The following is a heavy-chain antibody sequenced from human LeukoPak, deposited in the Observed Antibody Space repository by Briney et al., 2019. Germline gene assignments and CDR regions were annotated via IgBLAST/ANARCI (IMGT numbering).Heavy chain of an antibody. J-gene: IGHJ4*02. CDR1: GGTFSSYA. Sequence: ASVKVSCKASGGTFSSYAISWVRQAPGQGLEWMGGIIPIFGTANYAQKFQGRVTVTADKSTSTAYMELSSLRSEDTAVYYCARELHTYYYDSSGYRYFDYWGQGTLVTVSS. V-gene: IGHV1-69*06. CDR3: ARELHTYYYDSSGYRYFDY. D-gene: IGHD3-22*01. CDR2: IIPIFGTA.